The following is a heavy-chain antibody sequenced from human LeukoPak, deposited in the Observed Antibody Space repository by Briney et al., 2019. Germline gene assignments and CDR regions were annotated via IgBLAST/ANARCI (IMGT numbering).Heavy chain of an antibody. CDR1: GGSISGYY. D-gene: IGHD3-22*01. CDR3: ARGPWYDSSGPDYYYYYMDV. V-gene: IGHV4-34*01. J-gene: IGHJ6*03. Sequence: SETLSLTCTVSGGSISGYYWSWIRQPPGKGLEWIGEINHSGSTNYNPSLKSRVTISVDTSKNQFSLKLSSVTAADTAVYYCARGPWYDSSGPDYYYYYMDVWGKGTTVTISS. CDR2: INHSGST.